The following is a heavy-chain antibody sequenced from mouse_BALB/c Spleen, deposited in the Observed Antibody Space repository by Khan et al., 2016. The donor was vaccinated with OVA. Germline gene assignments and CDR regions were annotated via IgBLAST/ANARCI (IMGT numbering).Heavy chain of an antibody. J-gene: IGHJ4*01. CDR1: GFSLTGYG. D-gene: IGHD2-10*01. Sequence: QVQLKQSGPGLVAPSQSLSITCTVSGFSLTGYGVNWVRQPPGKGLAWLGMIWGDGSTDYNSALKSRLNLTKDNSKSQVFLKMNSLQTDDTARYYCARAYYGNYREAMDYWGQGTSVTVSS. CDR2: IWGDGST. V-gene: IGHV2-6-7*01. CDR3: ARAYYGNYREAMDY.